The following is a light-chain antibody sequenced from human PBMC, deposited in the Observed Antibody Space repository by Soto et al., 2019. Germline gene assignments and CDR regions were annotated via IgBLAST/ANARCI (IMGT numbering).Light chain of an antibody. V-gene: IGKV4-1*01. CDR2: WAS. Sequence: DIVMTQSPDTLAVSLGERATNNCKSSQSLLYYSNFNNYLAWFQKKPGQPPKLLIYWASYRQSGVPARFSGSGSGTDFTLTINGLQAEDAAVYYCQESYSVSRTFGQGTKVEIK. J-gene: IGKJ1*01. CDR1: QSLLYYSNFNNY. CDR3: QESYSVSRT.